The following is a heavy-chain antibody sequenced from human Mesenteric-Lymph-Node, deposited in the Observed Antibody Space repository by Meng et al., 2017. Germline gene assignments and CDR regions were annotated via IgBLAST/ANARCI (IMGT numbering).Heavy chain of an antibody. Sequence: ASVKVSCKASGYTFTGYYMHWVRQAPGQGLEWMGWINAGNGDTKYSQNFQDRVTITRDTSASTAFLQLSSLRSEDTAVYYCARVPTFFYDSTGYYAFDVWGQGTVVTVSS. V-gene: IGHV1/OR15-3*02. J-gene: IGHJ3*01. CDR3: ARVPTFFYDSTGYYAFDV. D-gene: IGHD3-22*01. CDR1: GYTFTGYY. CDR2: INAGNGDT.